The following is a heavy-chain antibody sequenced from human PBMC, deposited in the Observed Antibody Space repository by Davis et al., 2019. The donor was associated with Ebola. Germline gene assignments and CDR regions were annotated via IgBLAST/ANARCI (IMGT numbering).Heavy chain of an antibody. J-gene: IGHJ4*02. D-gene: IGHD3-10*01. CDR1: GFTFSSYG. Sequence: GESLKISCAASGFTFSSYGMHWVRQAPGKGLEWVAVISYDGSNKYYADSVKGRFTISRDNSKNTLYLQMNSLRAEDTAVYYCVRGFRGFGELWLHYWGQGTLVTVSS. CDR2: ISYDGSNK. V-gene: IGHV3-30*03. CDR3: VRGFRGFGELWLHY.